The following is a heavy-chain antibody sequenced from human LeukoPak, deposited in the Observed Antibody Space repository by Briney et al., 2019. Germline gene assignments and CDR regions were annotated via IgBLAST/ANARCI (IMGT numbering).Heavy chain of an antibody. CDR3: AREVYAGNWFDP. Sequence: GSLRLSCAASGFTFSTCAMHWVRQAPGKGLEYVAAISGNGDSTYYANSVKGRFTISRDNSKNTLYLQMGSLRPEDMAVYYCAREVYAGNWFDPWGQGTLVTVSS. CDR2: ISGNGDST. CDR1: GFTFSTCA. D-gene: IGHD2-8*01. V-gene: IGHV3-64*01. J-gene: IGHJ5*02.